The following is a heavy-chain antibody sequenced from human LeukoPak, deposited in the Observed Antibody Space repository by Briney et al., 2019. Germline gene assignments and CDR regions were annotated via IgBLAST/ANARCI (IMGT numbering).Heavy chain of an antibody. CDR3: ARTAGKHIVVVTAIDY. CDR1: GGSISSGGYY. J-gene: IGHJ4*02. V-gene: IGHV4-31*03. Sequence: PSQTLSLTCTVSGGSISSGGYYWSWIRQHPGKGLEWIGYIYFSGSTYYNPSLKSRVTISVDTSKNQFSLKLSSVTAADTAVYHCARTAGKHIVVVTAIDYWGQGTLVTVSS. CDR2: IYFSGST. D-gene: IGHD2-21*02.